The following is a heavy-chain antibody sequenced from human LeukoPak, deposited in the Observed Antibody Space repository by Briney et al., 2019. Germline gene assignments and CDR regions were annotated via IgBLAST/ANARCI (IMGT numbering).Heavy chain of an antibody. D-gene: IGHD4-11*01. CDR1: GFTFSNYA. CDR2: INHSGST. Sequence: GSLRLSCAAPGFTFSNYAMSWVRQPPGKGLEWIGEINHSGSTNYNPSLKSRVTISVDTSKNQFSLKLSSVTAADTAVYYCARGRTTETTFYYYYHGMDVWGQGTTVTVSS. J-gene: IGHJ6*02. V-gene: IGHV4-34*01. CDR3: ARGRTTETTFYYYYHGMDV.